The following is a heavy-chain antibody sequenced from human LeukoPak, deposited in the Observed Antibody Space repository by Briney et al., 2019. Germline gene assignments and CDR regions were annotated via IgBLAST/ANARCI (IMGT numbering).Heavy chain of an antibody. CDR1: XXTFTSYY. D-gene: IGHD3-3*01. Sequence: GASVKXXXXXXXXTFTSYYMXWVGQAPGQGVXXXGIINPIGGRQSYEQKFQGRVTITRDTYTSTVYMEMRRLRDGDTAVYYCARALVLRFLEWPGYWGQGTLVTVSS. CDR3: ARALVLRFLEWPGY. CDR2: INPIGGRQ. V-gene: IGHV1-46*01. J-gene: IGHJ4*02.